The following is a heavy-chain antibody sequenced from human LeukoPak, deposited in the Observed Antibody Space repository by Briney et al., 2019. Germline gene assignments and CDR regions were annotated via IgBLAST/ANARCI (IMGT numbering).Heavy chain of an antibody. Sequence: PSETLSLTCTVSGGSISTGGYYWSWIRQNPGKGLEWIGYIYYTGSTYYNPSLKSRVTISVDTSKNQFSLKLTSVTAADTAVYYCARGRRYYDILTGYYFDYWGQGTLVTVSS. V-gene: IGHV4-31*03. J-gene: IGHJ4*02. CDR3: ARGRRYYDILTGYYFDY. D-gene: IGHD3-9*01. CDR2: IYYTGST. CDR1: GGSISTGGYY.